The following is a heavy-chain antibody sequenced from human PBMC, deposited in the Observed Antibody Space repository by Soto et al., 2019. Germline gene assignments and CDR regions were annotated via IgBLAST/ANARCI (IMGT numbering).Heavy chain of an antibody. CDR2: IRSRANSYAT. D-gene: IGHD5-12*01. CDR1: GFTLSGSA. J-gene: IGHJ4*02. V-gene: IGHV3-73*02. CDR3: TVNGYRNYDPDY. Sequence: EVQLVESGGGLVQPWGSLRISCAASGFTLSGSAIHWVRQAAGKGLEWVGRIRSRANSYATAYAASVEGRFTVSRDDSKNTAYLQMNSLKTEATAVYYCTVNGYRNYDPDYWGKGALVTVSS.